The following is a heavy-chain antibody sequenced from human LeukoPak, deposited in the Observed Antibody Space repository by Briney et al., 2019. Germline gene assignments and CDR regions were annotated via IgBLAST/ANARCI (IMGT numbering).Heavy chain of an antibody. D-gene: IGHD3-22*01. Sequence: GWIRQPPGKGLEWIGSIYYSGSTYYNPSLKSRVTISVDTSKNQFSLKLSSVTAADTAVYYCARRPTKDSSGYRFDYWGQGTLVTVSS. V-gene: IGHV4-39*01. J-gene: IGHJ4*02. CDR3: ARRPTKDSSGYRFDY. CDR2: IYYSGST.